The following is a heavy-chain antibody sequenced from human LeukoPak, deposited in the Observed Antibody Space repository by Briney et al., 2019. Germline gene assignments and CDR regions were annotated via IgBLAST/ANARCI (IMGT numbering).Heavy chain of an antibody. Sequence: PSETLSLTCTVSGGPISSYYWSWIRQPPGKGLEWIGYIYYSGSTNYNPSLKSRVTISVDTSKNQFSLKLSSVTAADTAVYYCARDQEISGSYDYWGQGTLVTVSS. CDR3: ARDQEISGSYDY. CDR1: GGPISSYY. D-gene: IGHD1-26*01. J-gene: IGHJ4*02. V-gene: IGHV4-59*01. CDR2: IYYSGST.